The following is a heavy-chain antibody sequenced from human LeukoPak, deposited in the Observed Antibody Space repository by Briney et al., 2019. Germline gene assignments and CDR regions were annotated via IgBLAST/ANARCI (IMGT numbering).Heavy chain of an antibody. CDR1: GFTFSTYW. D-gene: IGHD6-19*01. CDR3: ARDRGWQTFDY. Sequence: PGGSLRLSCAASGFTFSTYWMTWVRQVPGKGLERVANIKVDGSEVYYVASVKGRFTISRSNVKNSVYLQMNSLRAEDTAVYYCARDRGWQTFDYWGQGTLVTVSS. CDR2: IKVDGSEV. V-gene: IGHV3-7*01. J-gene: IGHJ4*02.